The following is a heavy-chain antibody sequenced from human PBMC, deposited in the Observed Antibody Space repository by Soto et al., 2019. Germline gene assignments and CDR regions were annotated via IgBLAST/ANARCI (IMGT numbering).Heavy chain of an antibody. V-gene: IGHV4-39*05. Sequence: KSSETPDLRSAVSGESRSSGSYYCGWIRQPPGKGLEWIGSIYYSGSTYYNPSLKSRVTISVDTSKNQFSLKLSSVTAADTAVYYCGSRGVNYYGLHVWGQGSTDT. CDR3: GSRGVNYYGLHV. CDR2: IYYSGST. CDR1: GESRSSGSYY. D-gene: IGHD3-10*01. J-gene: IGHJ6*02.